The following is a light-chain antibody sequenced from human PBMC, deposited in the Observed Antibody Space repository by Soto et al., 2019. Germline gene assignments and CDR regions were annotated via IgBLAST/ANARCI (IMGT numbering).Light chain of an antibody. V-gene: IGLV1-44*01. Sequence: QPVLTQPPSASGTPGQRVTISCSGSNFDIGSKTVNWYQQFPGTAPKFLIYGNNQRPSGVPDRFSGSKSDTSASLAISGLQSEDEADYYCAAWDDSLNAWVFGGGTKVTVL. J-gene: IGLJ3*02. CDR1: NFDIGSKT. CDR2: GNN. CDR3: AAWDDSLNAWV.